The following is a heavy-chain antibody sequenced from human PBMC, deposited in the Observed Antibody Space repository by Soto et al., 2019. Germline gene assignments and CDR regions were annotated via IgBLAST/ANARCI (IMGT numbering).Heavy chain of an antibody. V-gene: IGHV3-23*01. CDR1: AFTFRSYA. D-gene: IGHD2-2*01. CDR3: AKVRQLRVCTSTRSLGAFDT. J-gene: IGHJ3*02. Sequence: EEQLLDSGGGLLRPGGSLRLSCAASAFTFRSYAMSWVRQAPGKGLEWVSAITASADTTYYADSVKGRFTISRANSKNTLYRRLNSLRAEDTAVYYCAKVRQLRVCTSTRSLGAFDTWGQGRIVTVS. CDR2: ITASADTT.